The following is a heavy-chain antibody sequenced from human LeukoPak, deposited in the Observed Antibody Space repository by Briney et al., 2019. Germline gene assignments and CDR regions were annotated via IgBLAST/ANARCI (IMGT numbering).Heavy chain of an antibody. D-gene: IGHD1-1*01. CDR1: GGSSYY. CDR3: ARGAGTKTSRYYFDY. CDR2: IYTSGST. J-gene: IGHJ4*02. Sequence: PSETLSLTCTVSGGSSYYWSWIRQPPGKGLEWIGYIYTSGSTNYNPSLKSRVTISVDTSKNQFSLKLSSVTAADTAVYYCARGAGTKTSRYYFDYWGQGTLVTVSS. V-gene: IGHV4-4*09.